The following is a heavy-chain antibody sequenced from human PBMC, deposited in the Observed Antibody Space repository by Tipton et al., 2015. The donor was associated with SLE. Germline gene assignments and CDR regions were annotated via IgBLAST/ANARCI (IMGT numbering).Heavy chain of an antibody. CDR3: ARTGSQPHHQIYGMDV. J-gene: IGHJ6*02. CDR2: IYYSGST. CDR1: GGSISTYY. D-gene: IGHD1-14*01. V-gene: IGHV4-59*01. Sequence: TLSLTCTVSGGSISTYYWSWIRQPPGKGLEWIAYIYYSGSTNYNPSLKSRVTISVDTSKNQFSLKLNSVTAADTAVYYCARTGSQPHHQIYGMDVWGPGTSVTVSS.